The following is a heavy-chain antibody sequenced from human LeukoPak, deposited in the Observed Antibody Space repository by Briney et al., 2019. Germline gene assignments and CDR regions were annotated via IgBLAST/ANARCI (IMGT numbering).Heavy chain of an antibody. J-gene: IGHJ4*02. CDR1: GFTFSFYG. CDR3: AKDGVLRFLEWFDYYFDY. V-gene: IGHV3-30*02. D-gene: IGHD3-3*01. Sequence: GESLRLSCATSGFTFSFYGMHWVRQAPGKGLEWVAFIQYDGSYKFYADSVQGRFSISRDNSKNTLYLQMNSLRAEDTAVYYCAKDGVLRFLEWFDYYFDYWGQGTLVTVSS. CDR2: IQYDGSYK.